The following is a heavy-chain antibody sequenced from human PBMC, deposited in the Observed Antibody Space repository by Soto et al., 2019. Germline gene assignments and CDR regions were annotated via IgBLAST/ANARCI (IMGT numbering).Heavy chain of an antibody. Sequence: GASVKVSCKASGGTFSSYAISWVPQAPGQGLGWMGGIIPIFGTANYAQKFQGRVTITADESTSTAYMELRSLRSEDTAVYYCASPSAYDSSGPIDYWGQGTLVTVSS. CDR1: GGTFSSYA. CDR2: IIPIFGTA. J-gene: IGHJ4*02. V-gene: IGHV1-69*13. D-gene: IGHD3-22*01. CDR3: ASPSAYDSSGPIDY.